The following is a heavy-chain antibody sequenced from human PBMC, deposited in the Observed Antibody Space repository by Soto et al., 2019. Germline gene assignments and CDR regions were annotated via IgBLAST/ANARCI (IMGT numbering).Heavy chain of an antibody. CDR1: GYTFTSYG. J-gene: IGHJ5*02. V-gene: IGHV1-18*01. CDR3: ARDHSGSWYGINWFDP. CDR2: ISAYNGNT. Sequence: GASVKVSCKASGYTFTSYGISWVRQAPGQGLEWMGWISAYNGNTNYAQKLQGRVTMTTDTSTSTAYMELRSLRSDDTAVYYCARDHSGSWYGINWFDPWGQGTLVTVSS. D-gene: IGHD6-13*01.